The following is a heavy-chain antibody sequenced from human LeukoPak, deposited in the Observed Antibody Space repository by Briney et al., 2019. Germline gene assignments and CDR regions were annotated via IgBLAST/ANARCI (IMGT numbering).Heavy chain of an antibody. CDR1: GFTFSSYS. V-gene: IGHV3-21*01. D-gene: IGHD1-26*01. Sequence: GGSLRLSCAASGFTFSSYSMNWVGQAPGKGLEWVSSISTSSSYIYYADSVKGRFTISRDNAKNSLYLQMNSLRAEDTAVYYCARDGSGSYRPFDYWGQGTLVTVSS. CDR3: ARDGSGSYRPFDY. CDR2: ISTSSSYI. J-gene: IGHJ4*02.